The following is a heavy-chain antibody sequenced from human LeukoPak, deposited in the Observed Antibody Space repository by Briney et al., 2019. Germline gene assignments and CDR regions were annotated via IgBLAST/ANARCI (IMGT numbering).Heavy chain of an antibody. Sequence: ASVKVSCKASGYTFTRYYMHGVRQAPGQGLEWMGWINPNTGGTNYAQKFQGRVTMTRDTSISTAYMDLSRLRSDDTAVYYCVQFELDYWGQGTLVTVSS. CDR1: GYTFTRYY. V-gene: IGHV1-2*02. J-gene: IGHJ4*02. D-gene: IGHD1-7*01. CDR2: INPNTGGT. CDR3: VQFELDY.